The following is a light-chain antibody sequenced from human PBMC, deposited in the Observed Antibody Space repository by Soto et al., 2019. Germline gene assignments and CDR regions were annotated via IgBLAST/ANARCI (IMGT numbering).Light chain of an antibody. V-gene: IGKV3-20*01. CDR3: QQYDSSPLT. CDR1: QSVRSSF. J-gene: IGKJ4*01. CDR2: GTS. Sequence: EIVLTQSPGTLSLSPGERATLSCRASQSVRSSFLAWYQKKPGQAPRLLIYGTSSRATGIPDRFSGSGSETDFTLTISRLEPEDVAVYYCQQYDSSPLTFGGGTKVEIK.